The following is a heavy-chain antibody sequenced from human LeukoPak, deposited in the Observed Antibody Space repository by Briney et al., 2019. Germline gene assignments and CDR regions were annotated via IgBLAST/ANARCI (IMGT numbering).Heavy chain of an antibody. Sequence: PGGSLRLSCAASGFTFSSYWMHWVRQAPGKGLVWVSRINTDGSSTSYADSVKGRFTISRDNAKNSLYLQMNSLRAEDTAVYYCQTLSYDFWSGVNGFDYWGQGTLVTVSS. J-gene: IGHJ4*02. V-gene: IGHV3-74*01. CDR3: QTLSYDFWSGVNGFDY. D-gene: IGHD3-3*01. CDR2: INTDGSST. CDR1: GFTFSSYW.